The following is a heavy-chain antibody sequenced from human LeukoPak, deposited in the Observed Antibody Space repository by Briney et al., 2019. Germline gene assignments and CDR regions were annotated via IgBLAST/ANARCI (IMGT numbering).Heavy chain of an antibody. D-gene: IGHD5-12*01. CDR3: ARIVASTQTSSYYYVMDV. V-gene: IGHV5-51*01. CDR2: IYPGDSET. J-gene: IGHJ6*02. Sequence: PGESLKISCKGSGYTFTSYWIAWVRQMPGKGLEWMGIIYPGDSETRCSPSFQGQVTMSADKSIRTAYLQWSSLKASDTAMYYCARIVASTQTSSYYYVMDVWGQGTTVTVSS. CDR1: GYTFTSYW.